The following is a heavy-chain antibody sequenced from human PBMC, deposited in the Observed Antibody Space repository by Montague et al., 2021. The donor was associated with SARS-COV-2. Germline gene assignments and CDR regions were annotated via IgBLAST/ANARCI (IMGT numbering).Heavy chain of an antibody. V-gene: IGHV4-59*11. CDR1: AGSISSHY. Sequence: SETLSLTCTVSAGSISSHYWSWIRQPPGKGLEWIGYVYYTGSTKYNPSLKSRVTMSVDTPKNRFSLSLSSLTAADTAVYYCARAQNTCFIANCMNYFDLWGLGALVTVSS. CDR2: VYYTGST. D-gene: IGHD1-1*01. CDR3: ARAQNTCFIANCMNYFDL. J-gene: IGHJ4*02.